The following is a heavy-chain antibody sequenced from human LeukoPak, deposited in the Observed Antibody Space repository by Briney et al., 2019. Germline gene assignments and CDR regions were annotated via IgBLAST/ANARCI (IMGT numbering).Heavy chain of an antibody. J-gene: IGHJ3*02. D-gene: IGHD5-18*01. V-gene: IGHV4-61*02. Sequence: SETLSLTCTVSGGSISSDDYYWSWIRQPAGKGLEWIGRIYTSGSTNYNPSLKSRVTMSVDTSKNQFSLKVSSVTAADTAVYYCAGRYSYGATYAFDIWGQGTMVTVSS. CDR3: AGRYSYGATYAFDI. CDR1: GGSISSDDYY. CDR2: IYTSGST.